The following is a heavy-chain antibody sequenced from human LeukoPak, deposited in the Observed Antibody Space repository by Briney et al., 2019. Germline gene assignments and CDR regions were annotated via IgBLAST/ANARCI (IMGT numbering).Heavy chain of an antibody. CDR3: ARPIVGAIDAFDI. D-gene: IGHD1-26*01. V-gene: IGHV5-51*01. Sequence: GESLKISCKGSGYIFTSYWIGWVRQMPGKGLEWIGIIYPGDSDTRYSPSFQGQVTTSADKSISTAYLQWSSLKAPGTAMYYCARPIVGAIDAFDIWGQGTMVTVSS. CDR1: GYIFTSYW. J-gene: IGHJ3*02. CDR2: IYPGDSDT.